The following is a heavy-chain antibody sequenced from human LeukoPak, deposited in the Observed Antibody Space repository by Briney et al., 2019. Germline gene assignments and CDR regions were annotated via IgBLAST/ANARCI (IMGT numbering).Heavy chain of an antibody. Sequence: SETLSLTCTVSGGSISSYYWSWIRQPPGKGLEWIGFIYYSGSTNYSPSLKSRVTISVDTSKNQFSLKLTSVTAADTAVYYCARHGNGAFDIWGQGTMVTVSS. CDR2: IYYSGST. D-gene: IGHD1-1*01. J-gene: IGHJ3*02. CDR1: GGSISSYY. CDR3: ARHGNGAFDI. V-gene: IGHV4-59*08.